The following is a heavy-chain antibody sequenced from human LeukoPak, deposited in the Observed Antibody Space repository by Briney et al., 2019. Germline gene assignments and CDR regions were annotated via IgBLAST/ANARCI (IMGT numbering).Heavy chain of an antibody. V-gene: IGHV1-58*02. CDR1: GFTFTSSA. CDR2: IVVGSGNR. J-gene: IGHJ4*02. D-gene: IGHD1-26*01. Sequence: SVKVSCKASGFTFTSSAMPWVRQARGQRLEWIGWIVVGSGNRNYAQKFHERVTITKDMSTSTAYMEPSSLRSEDTAVYYWAADLGSGGATVYFDYWGQGTLVTVSS. CDR3: AADLGSGGATVYFDY.